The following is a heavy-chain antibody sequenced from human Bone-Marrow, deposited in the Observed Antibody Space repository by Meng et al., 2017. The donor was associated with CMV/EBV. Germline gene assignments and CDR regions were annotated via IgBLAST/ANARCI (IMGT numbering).Heavy chain of an antibody. J-gene: IGHJ5*02. CDR2: ISGGGDST. D-gene: IGHD2-2*01. CDR1: GFTFSNYA. V-gene: IGHV3-23*01. Sequence: GESLKISCAASGFTFSNYAMSWVRQAPGKGLEWVSAISGGGDSTYYADSVKGRFTISRDNAKNTLCLQMNSLRAEDTAVYYCARDRYCSSTSCHNWFDPWGQGTLVTVSS. CDR3: ARDRYCSSTSCHNWFDP.